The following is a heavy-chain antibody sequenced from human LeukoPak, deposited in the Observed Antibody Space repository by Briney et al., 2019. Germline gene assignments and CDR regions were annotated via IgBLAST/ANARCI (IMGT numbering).Heavy chain of an antibody. CDR1: VFTVSSNY. CDR2: IYSGGST. D-gene: IGHD3-22*01. CDR3: ARDAMSPYYYDSSGSFRLYYYYYGMDV. V-gene: IGHV3-53*01. J-gene: IGHJ6*02. Sequence: GGSLRLSCAASVFTVSSNYMSWVRQAPGKGLEWVSVIYSGGSTYYADSVKGRFTISRDNSKNTLYLQMNSLRAEDTAVYYCARDAMSPYYYDSSGSFRLYYYYYGMDVWGQGTTVTVSS.